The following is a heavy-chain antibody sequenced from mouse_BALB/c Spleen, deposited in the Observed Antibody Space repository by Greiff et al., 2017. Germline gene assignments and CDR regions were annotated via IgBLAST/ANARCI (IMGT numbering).Heavy chain of an antibody. Sequence: EVKVVESGGGLVQPGGSLRLSCATSGFTFTDYYMSWVRQPPGKALEWLGFIRNKANGYTTEYSASVKGRFTISRDNSQSILYLQMNTLRAEDSATYYCARDRYDVYAMDYWGQGTSVTVSS. CDR3: ARDRYDVYAMDY. V-gene: IGHV7-3*02. CDR2: IRNKANGYTT. J-gene: IGHJ4*01. CDR1: GFTFTDYY. D-gene: IGHD2-14*01.